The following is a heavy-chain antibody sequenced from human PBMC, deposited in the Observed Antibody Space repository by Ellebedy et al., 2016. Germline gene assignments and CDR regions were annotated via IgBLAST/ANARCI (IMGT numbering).Heavy chain of an antibody. D-gene: IGHD7-27*01. CDR1: GFDFSDNP. J-gene: IGHJ4*02. CDR3: AKDHPNWANDY. V-gene: IGHV3-48*04. Sequence: GGSLRLSXKASGFDFSDNPMNWVRQAPGKGLEWISYISGFRTNATYYADSVKGRFTISRDNAKNSVYLQMNSLRVDDTAIYYCAKDHPNWANDYWGQGALVTVSS. CDR2: ISGFRTNAT.